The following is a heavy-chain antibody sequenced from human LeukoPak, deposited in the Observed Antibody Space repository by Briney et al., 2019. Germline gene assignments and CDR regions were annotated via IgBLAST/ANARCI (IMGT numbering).Heavy chain of an antibody. D-gene: IGHD6-13*01. CDR1: GGSISSGDYY. J-gene: IGHJ4*02. Sequence: SETLSLTCTVSGGSISSGDYYWSWIRQPPGKGLEWIGYIYYSGSTYYNPSLKSRVTISVDTSKNKSSLKLSSVTAADTAVYYCASYSSSWYERGGTFDYWGQGTPVTVSS. V-gene: IGHV4-30-4*08. CDR2: IYYSGST. CDR3: ASYSSSWYERGGTFDY.